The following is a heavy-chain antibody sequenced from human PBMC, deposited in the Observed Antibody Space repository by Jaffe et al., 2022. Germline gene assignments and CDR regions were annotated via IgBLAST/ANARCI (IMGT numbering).Heavy chain of an antibody. Sequence: EVQLVQSGAEVKKPGATVKISCKVSGYTFTDYYMHWVQQAPGKGLEWMGLVDPEDGETIYAEKFQGRVTITADTSTDTAYMELSSLRSEDTAVYYCATGIDYYGSGSYYKLDYWGQGTLVTVSS. CDR1: GYTFTDYY. D-gene: IGHD3-10*01. V-gene: IGHV1-69-2*01. J-gene: IGHJ4*02. CDR2: VDPEDGET. CDR3: ATGIDYYGSGSYYKLDY.